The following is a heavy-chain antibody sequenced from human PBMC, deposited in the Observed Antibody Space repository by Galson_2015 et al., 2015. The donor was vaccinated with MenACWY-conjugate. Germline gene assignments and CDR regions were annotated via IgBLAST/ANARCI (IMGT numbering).Heavy chain of an antibody. Sequence: LKSRVTMSVDTAKNQVSLRLTSVTAADTAIYYCAREVLLDDGRFFDYWGQGILVTVSA. J-gene: IGHJ4*02. CDR3: AREVLLDDGRFFDY. D-gene: IGHD2-15*01. V-gene: IGHV4-4*06.